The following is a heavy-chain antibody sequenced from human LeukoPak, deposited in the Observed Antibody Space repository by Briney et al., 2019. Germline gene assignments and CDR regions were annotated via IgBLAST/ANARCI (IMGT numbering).Heavy chain of an antibody. D-gene: IGHD6-19*01. V-gene: IGHV3-23*01. CDR3: AKGSGSSGWYNWFDP. Sequence: GGSLRLSCAASGFTFSSYAMSWVRQAPGKGLEWVSAISGSGGSTYYEDSVKGRFTISRDNSKNTLYLQMNSLRAEDTAVYYCAKGSGSSGWYNWFDPWGQGTLVTVSS. CDR1: GFTFSSYA. CDR2: ISGSGGST. J-gene: IGHJ5*02.